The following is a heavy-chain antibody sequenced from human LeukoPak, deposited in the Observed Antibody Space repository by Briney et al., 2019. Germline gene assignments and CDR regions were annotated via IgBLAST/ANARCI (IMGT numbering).Heavy chain of an antibody. D-gene: IGHD6-13*01. CDR1: GGSISSSSYY. CDR2: IYYSGST. CDR3: ARHSGPYSSSWFDY. Sequence: SETLSLTCTVSGGSISSSSYYWGWIRQPPGKGLQWIGSIYYSGSTYYNPSLKSRVTISVDTSKNQFSLKLSSVTAADTAVYYCARHSGPYSSSWFDYWGQGTLVTVSS. J-gene: IGHJ4*02. V-gene: IGHV4-39*01.